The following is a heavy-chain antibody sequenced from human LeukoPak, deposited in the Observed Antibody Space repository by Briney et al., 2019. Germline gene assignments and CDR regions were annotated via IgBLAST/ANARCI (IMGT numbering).Heavy chain of an antibody. CDR1: GYTFTSYY. CDR3: ATIGYSYGYEGVDY. D-gene: IGHD5-18*01. J-gene: IGHJ4*02. Sequence: ASVKVSCKASGYTFTSYYMHWVRQAPGQGLEWMGWINPNSGGTNYAQKFQGRVTMTRDTSISTAYMELSRLRSDDTAVYYCATIGYSYGYEGVDYWGQGTLVTVSS. CDR2: INPNSGGT. V-gene: IGHV1-2*02.